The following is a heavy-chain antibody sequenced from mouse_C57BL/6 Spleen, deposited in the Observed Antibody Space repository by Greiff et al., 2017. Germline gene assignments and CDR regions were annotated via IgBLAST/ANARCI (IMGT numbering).Heavy chain of an antibody. D-gene: IGHD1-1*02. Sequence: EVMLVESEGGLVQPGSSMKISCTASGFSFSDYYMAWVRQVPEKGLEWVANINYDGSSTCYLDSLKSRFIFSRDNSKNILYLQLSSLKSEDTTTYKCARLTVGSEGRCAMDRWGQGTSVTVSS. CDR3: ARLTVGSEGRCAMDR. J-gene: IGHJ4*01. CDR2: INYDGSST. V-gene: IGHV5-16*01. CDR1: GFSFSDYY.